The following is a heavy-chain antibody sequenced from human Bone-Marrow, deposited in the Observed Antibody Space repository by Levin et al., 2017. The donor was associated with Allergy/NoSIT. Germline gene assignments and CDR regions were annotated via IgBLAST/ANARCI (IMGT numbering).Heavy chain of an antibody. CDR2: IRSKAYGGTT. CDR3: TSSAGYYDYYYGMDG. V-gene: IGHV3-49*04. CDR1: GFTFGDYA. Sequence: GESLKISCTASGFTFGDYAMSWVRQAPGKGLEWVGFIRSKAYGGTTEYAASVKGRFTISRDDSKSIAYLQMNSLKTEDTAVYYCTSSAGYYDYYYGMDGWGQGTTVTVSS. J-gene: IGHJ6*02.